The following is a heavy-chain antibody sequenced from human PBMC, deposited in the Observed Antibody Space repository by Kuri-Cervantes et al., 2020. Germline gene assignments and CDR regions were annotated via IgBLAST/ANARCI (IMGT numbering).Heavy chain of an antibody. CDR3: ASKEHYYDSSGYYTNWYFDL. D-gene: IGHD3-22*01. J-gene: IGHJ2*01. CDR1: GGSISSYY. V-gene: IGHV4-34*01. CDR2: INHSGST. Sequence: SETLSLTCTVSGGSISSYYWSWIRQPPGKGLEWIGEINHSGSTNYNPSLKSRVTISVDTSKNQFSLKLSSVTAADTAVYYCASKEHYYDSSGYYTNWYFDLWGRGTLVTVSS.